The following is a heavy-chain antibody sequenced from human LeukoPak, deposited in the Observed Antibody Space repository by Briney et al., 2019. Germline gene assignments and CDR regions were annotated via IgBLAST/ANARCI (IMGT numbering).Heavy chain of an antibody. Sequence: GGSLRLSCAASGFTFSSYCISWVRQAPGKGLEGVANINQDGSEKYYVDSVKGRFTIYRDNAKNSLYLQMNSLRAEDTAVYYCARHVGNGYYYDWGQGTLVTVSS. CDR2: INQDGSEK. V-gene: IGHV3-7*04. D-gene: IGHD3-22*01. CDR1: GFTFSSYC. J-gene: IGHJ4*02. CDR3: ARHVGNGYYYD.